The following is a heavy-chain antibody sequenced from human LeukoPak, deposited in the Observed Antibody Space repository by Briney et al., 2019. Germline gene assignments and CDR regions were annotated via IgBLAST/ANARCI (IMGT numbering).Heavy chain of an antibody. J-gene: IGHJ3*02. CDR3: ARDKGIAAQGVAFDI. Sequence: SETLSLTCTVSGGSISSGDYHWSWIRQPPGKGLEWIGYIYYSGSTYYNPSLKSRVTISVDTSKNQFSLKLSSVTAADTAVYYCARDKGIAAQGVAFDIWGQGTMVTVSS. V-gene: IGHV4-30-4*08. CDR1: GGSISSGDYH. CDR2: IYYSGST. D-gene: IGHD6-13*01.